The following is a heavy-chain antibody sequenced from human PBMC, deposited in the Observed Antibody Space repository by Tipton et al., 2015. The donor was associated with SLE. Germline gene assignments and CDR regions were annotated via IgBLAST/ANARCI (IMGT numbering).Heavy chain of an antibody. D-gene: IGHD2-2*01. CDR2: VLHSGVT. CDR3: AREGEIVVPLRAYYYLDV. CDR1: GGSIRGSPYY. Sequence: TLSLTCTVSGGSIRGSPYYWNWIRQAPGKGLEWLGSVLHSGVTYFNPSLKTRVSISLDTSKNQFSLKLSSVTAADTAMYYCAREGEIVVPLRAYYYLDVWGKGTTVTVSS. J-gene: IGHJ6*03. V-gene: IGHV4-39*07.